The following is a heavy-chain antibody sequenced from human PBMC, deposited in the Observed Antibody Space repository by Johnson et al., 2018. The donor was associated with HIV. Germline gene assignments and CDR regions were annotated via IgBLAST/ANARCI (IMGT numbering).Heavy chain of an antibody. CDR2: IYYDGTNK. CDR3: ARAIAAAGTVGVDAFDI. J-gene: IGHJ3*02. V-gene: IGHV3-33*01. D-gene: IGHD6-13*01. Sequence: QMLLVESGGGVVQPGRSLRLSCAASGFTFSSYGMHWVRQAPGKGLEWVAVIYYDGTNKHYADSVKGRFTISRDNSKNTLFLQMNSLRAEDTAVYYCARAIAAAGTVGVDAFDIWGQGTMVTVSS. CDR1: GFTFSSYG.